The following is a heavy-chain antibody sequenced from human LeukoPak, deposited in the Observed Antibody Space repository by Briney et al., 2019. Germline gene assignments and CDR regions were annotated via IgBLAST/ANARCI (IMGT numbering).Heavy chain of an antibody. V-gene: IGHV3-23*01. J-gene: IGHJ4*02. CDR2: IIVSGGST. Sequence: GGSLRLSCAASGFTFNSYARSWVPQAPGNGLEGVSTIIVSGGSTYYAYPVKGRFTIYRDNSKTTLYLKMNSLRAEDTDVYSCAKDPLYQLLLFDYWGQGTLVTVSS. CDR3: AKDPLYQLLLFDY. CDR1: GFTFNSYA. D-gene: IGHD2-2*01.